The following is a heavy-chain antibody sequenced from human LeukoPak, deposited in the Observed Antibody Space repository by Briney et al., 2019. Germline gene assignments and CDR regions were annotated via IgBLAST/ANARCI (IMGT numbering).Heavy chain of an antibody. CDR2: IYSGGST. Sequence: GGSLRLSCAASGFTVSSNYMSWVRQAPGKGLEWVSVIYSGGSTYYADSVKGRFTISRDNSKNTLYLQMNSLRAEDTAVYYCATHQDSSGYYYVSDYYGMDVWGQGTTVTVSS. V-gene: IGHV3-66*01. J-gene: IGHJ6*02. CDR1: GFTVSSNY. CDR3: ATHQDSSGYYYVSDYYGMDV. D-gene: IGHD3-22*01.